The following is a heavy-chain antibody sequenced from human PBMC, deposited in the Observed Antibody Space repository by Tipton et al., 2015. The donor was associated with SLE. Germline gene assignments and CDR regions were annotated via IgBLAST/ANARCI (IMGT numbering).Heavy chain of an antibody. CDR1: GFTFSDYY. Sequence: SLRLSCSAFGFTFSDYYMSWIRRAPGKGLEWLSYISSSGTTIYYADSVKGRFTVSRDNAKNSLYLQMNSLRAEDTAVYYCARDGNGGAFDPWGQGTLVSVSS. V-gene: IGHV3-11*01. CDR2: ISSSGTTI. J-gene: IGHJ5*02. CDR3: ARDGNGGAFDP. D-gene: IGHD4-23*01.